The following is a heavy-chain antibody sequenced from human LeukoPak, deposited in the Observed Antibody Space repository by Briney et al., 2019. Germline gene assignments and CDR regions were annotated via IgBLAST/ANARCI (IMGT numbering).Heavy chain of an antibody. V-gene: IGHV3-30*02. J-gene: IGHJ4*02. Sequence: PGGSLRLSCTASGFTFSSYGMHRVRQAPGKGLGWVTFIRHDGNATYYADYVKGRFTRSRDNSKSTVYLEVNSLRPEDTAVYYCARLMVGQAGVGATHLDYWGQGTLLSVSS. CDR2: IRHDGNAT. D-gene: IGHD1-26*01. CDR1: GFTFSSYG. CDR3: ARLMVGQAGVGATHLDY.